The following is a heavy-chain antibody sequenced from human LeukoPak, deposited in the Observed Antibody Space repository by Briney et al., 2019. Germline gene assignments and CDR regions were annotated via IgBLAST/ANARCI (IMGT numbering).Heavy chain of an antibody. CDR1: GYTFTGYY. J-gene: IGHJ6*03. V-gene: IGHV1-69*05. CDR3: GMSSHGYYYYYMDV. Sequence: ASVKVSCKAAGYTFTGYYMFWVRQAPGHGLEWMGRVVPIFGTTHYAQEFQGRFTITTDESTSTAYMVLSSLRSDDTAVYYCGMSSHGYYYYYMDVWGKGTTVLVSS. CDR2: VVPIFGTT.